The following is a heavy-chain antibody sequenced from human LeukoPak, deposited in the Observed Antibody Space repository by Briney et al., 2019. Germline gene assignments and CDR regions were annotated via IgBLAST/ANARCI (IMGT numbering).Heavy chain of an antibody. CDR1: GLTFSSYW. J-gene: IGHJ4*02. Sequence: GGSLRLSCAASGLTFSSYWMSWVRQAPGKGPEWVANIKQDGSEKYYVDSVKGRFTISRDNAKNSLSLQMNSLRAEDTAVYYCALTYFDSWSGAPEYDYWGQGTLVTVSS. CDR3: ALTYFDSWSGAPEYDY. CDR2: IKQDGSEK. D-gene: IGHD3-3*01. V-gene: IGHV3-7*01.